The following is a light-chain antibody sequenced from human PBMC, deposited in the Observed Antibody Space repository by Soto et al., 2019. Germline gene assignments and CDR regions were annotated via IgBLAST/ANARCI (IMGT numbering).Light chain of an antibody. CDR2: GNS. CDR1: SSNIGAGYD. CDR3: QSYDSSFHVV. V-gene: IGLV1-40*01. J-gene: IGLJ2*01. Sequence: QSVLTQPPSVSGAPGQRVTISCTGSSSNIGAGYDVHWYQQLPGTAPKLLIYGNSNRPSGVPDRFSGSKSGTSASLAITGLQAEDEADYYCQSYDSSFHVVFGGGTKLTDL.